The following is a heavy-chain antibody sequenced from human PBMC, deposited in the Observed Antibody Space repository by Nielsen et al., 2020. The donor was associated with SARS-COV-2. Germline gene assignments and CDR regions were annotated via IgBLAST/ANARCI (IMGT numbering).Heavy chain of an antibody. CDR2: ITMSGAYM. CDR1: AFTFSNYA. V-gene: IGHV3-21*01. CDR3: ARDQDGGAATSNWYFDL. D-gene: IGHD6-25*01. J-gene: IGHJ2*01. Sequence: GGSLRLSCAASAASAFTFSNYAMSWVRQAPGRGLEWVASITMSGAYMYYADSVRGRFTVSRDNAENSLYLQMNSLRDEDTAVYYCARDQDGGAATSNWYFDLWGRGTLVIVSS.